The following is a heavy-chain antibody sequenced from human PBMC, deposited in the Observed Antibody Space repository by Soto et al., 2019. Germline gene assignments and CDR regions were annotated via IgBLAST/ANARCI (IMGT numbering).Heavy chain of an antibody. CDR3: TPTILTGYSLDNWFDP. J-gene: IGHJ5*02. CDR1: GFTFSSYW. CDR2: INSDGSST. Sequence: GGLRLSCAASGFTFSSYWMHWVRRAPGKGLVWVSRINSDGSSTSYADSVKGRFTISRDNAKNTLYLQMNSLRAEDTAVYYCTPTILTGYSLDNWFDPWGQGTLVTVSS. V-gene: IGHV3-74*01. D-gene: IGHD3-9*01.